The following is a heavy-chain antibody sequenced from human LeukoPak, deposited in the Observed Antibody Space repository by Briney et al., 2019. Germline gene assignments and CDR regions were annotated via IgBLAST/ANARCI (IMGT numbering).Heavy chain of an antibody. J-gene: IGHJ4*02. CDR1: GFTLGGFA. CDR2: IRSKTYGETT. CDR3: TSFDGGDCFSTASY. D-gene: IGHD2-21*02. Sequence: PGGSLRPSCTASGFTLGGFAMSWFPQTPGRGPVRVGLIRSKTYGETTEYAESVKGRFTISRDDSKSIAYLQMNSLKTEDTAVYFCTSFDGGDCFSTASYWGQGTLVTVSS. V-gene: IGHV3-49*03.